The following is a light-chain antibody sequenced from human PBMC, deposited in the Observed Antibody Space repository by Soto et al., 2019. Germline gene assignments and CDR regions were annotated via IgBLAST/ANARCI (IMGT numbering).Light chain of an antibody. CDR3: QSYDSRLSGYL. V-gene: IGLV1-40*01. J-gene: IGLJ3*02. Sequence: QSVLTQPPSVSGAPGQRVTISCTGSSSNIGAGYEVHWYQQLPGTAPKLLIYADNNRPSGVPDRFSGSKSGTSASLAITGLQSEDETDYFCQSYDSRLSGYLFGGGTKLTVL. CDR1: SSNIGAGYE. CDR2: ADN.